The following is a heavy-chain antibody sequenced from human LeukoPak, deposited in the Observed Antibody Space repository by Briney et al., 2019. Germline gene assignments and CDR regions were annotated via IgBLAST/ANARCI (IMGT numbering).Heavy chain of an antibody. D-gene: IGHD3-10*01. Sequence: ASVKVPCKASGYTFTGYYMHWVRQAPGQGLEWMGRINPNSGGTNYAQKFQGRVTMTRDTSISTAYMELSRLRSDDTAVYYCARGYYYGSGSYYSSRDNDYWGQGTLVTVSS. CDR2: INPNSGGT. CDR1: GYTFTGYY. V-gene: IGHV1-2*06. J-gene: IGHJ4*02. CDR3: ARGYYYGSGSYYSSRDNDY.